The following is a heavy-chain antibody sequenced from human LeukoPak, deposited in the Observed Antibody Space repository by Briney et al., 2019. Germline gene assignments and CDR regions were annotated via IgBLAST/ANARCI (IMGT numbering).Heavy chain of an antibody. CDR3: KVVVVAGVDY. CDR1: GGSISSSSYY. V-gene: IGHV4-39*01. Sequence: PSETLSLTCTVPGGSISSSSYYWGWIRQPPGKGLEWIGSIYYSGSTYYNPSLKSRVTISVDTSKNQFSLKLSSVTAADTAVYYCKVVVVAGVDYWGQGTLVTVSS. CDR2: IYYSGST. J-gene: IGHJ4*02. D-gene: IGHD2-15*01.